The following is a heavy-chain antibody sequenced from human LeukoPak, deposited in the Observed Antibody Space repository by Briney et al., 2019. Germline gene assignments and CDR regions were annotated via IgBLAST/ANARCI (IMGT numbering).Heavy chain of an antibody. V-gene: IGHV1-3*01. CDR3: ARVPVPLGYCSSTSCAHYYGMDV. J-gene: IGHJ6*04. D-gene: IGHD2-2*01. CDR1: GYTFTIYA. CDR2: INAGNGNT. Sequence: ASVTVSFTASGYTFTIYAMHWVRQAPGQRLEWMGWINAGNGNTKYSQKFQGRVTITRDTSASTAYMELSSLRSEDTAVYYCARVPVPLGYCSSTSCAHYYGMDVWGKGTTVTVSS.